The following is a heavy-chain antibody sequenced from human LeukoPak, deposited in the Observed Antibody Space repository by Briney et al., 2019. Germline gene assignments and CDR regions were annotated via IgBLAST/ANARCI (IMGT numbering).Heavy chain of an antibody. J-gene: IGHJ5*02. CDR1: GGTFSSYG. CDR3: ARGGYYDFWSGYYL. V-gene: IGHV1-69*04. D-gene: IGHD3-3*01. CDR2: IIPMLGIA. Sequence: ASVKVSCKASGGTFSSYGITWVRQAPGQGLEWMGRIIPMLGIAKFAQKFQGGVTITADKSTTTAYMELSSLRSEDTAVYYCARGGYYDFWSGYYLWGQGTLVTVSS.